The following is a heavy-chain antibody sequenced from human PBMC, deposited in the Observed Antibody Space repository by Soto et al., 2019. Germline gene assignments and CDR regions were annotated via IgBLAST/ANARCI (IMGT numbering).Heavy chain of an antibody. CDR1: GYTFTSYY. CDR3: ARGGRIVDTGIGYYYYHAMDV. CDR2: FNPTGDTA. Sequence: ASVKVSCKASGYTFTSYYIHWMRQAPGQGLEWMGIFNPTGDTASYAQKLQGRVTMTRDTSTGTAYMELGSLRSEDTAVYYCARGGRIVDTGIGYYYYHAMDVWGQGTTVTVSS. J-gene: IGHJ6*02. V-gene: IGHV1-46*01. D-gene: IGHD5-18*01.